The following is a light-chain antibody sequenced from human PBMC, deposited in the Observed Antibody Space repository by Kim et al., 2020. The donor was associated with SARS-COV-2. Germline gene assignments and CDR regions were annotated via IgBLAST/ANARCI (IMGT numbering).Light chain of an antibody. Sequence: EIVMTQSPATLSVSPGERATLSCRASQSVSSNLAWYQQKPGQAPRLLIYGASTRATGIPARFSGSGSGTEFTLTISSLQSEDFAVYYWQQYNNWPKTFGQRTKVDIK. CDR2: GAS. V-gene: IGKV3-15*01. CDR3: QQYNNWPKT. CDR1: QSVSSN. J-gene: IGKJ1*01.